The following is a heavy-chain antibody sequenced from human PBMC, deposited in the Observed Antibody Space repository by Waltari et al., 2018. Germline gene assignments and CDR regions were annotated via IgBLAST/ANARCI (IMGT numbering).Heavy chain of an antibody. CDR1: GFTHSDAW. CDR3: INQITDDFRV. Sequence: EVQLVESGGGLVKSGGSLRLSCAVSGFTHSDAWMNWVRQAPGKGLEWVGRIKRKTDGGTTDYAAPVKGRFSISRDDSKNTLYLQMNSLKTEDTAVYYCINQITDDFRVWGQGTLVTVSS. D-gene: IGHD1-20*01. CDR2: IKRKTDGGTT. V-gene: IGHV3-15*01. J-gene: IGHJ4*02.